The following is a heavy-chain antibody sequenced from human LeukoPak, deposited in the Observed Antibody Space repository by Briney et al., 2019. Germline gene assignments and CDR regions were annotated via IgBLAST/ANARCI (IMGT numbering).Heavy chain of an antibody. V-gene: IGHV1-2*06. CDR1: GYTFTGYY. J-gene: IGHJ4*02. Sequence: ASVKVSCKASGYTFTGYYMRWVRQAPGQGLEWMGRINPHSGGTNYAQKFQGRVTMNRDTSISTAYMELSRLRSDDTAVYSCASLPKSFQGVDYWGQGTLVTVSS. D-gene: IGHD2-8*01. CDR2: INPHSGGT. CDR3: ASLPKSFQGVDY.